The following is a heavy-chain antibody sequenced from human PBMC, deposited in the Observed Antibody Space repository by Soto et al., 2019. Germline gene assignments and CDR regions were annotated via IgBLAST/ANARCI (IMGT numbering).Heavy chain of an antibody. CDR2: INSDGSST. CDR1: GVSVKSYW. D-gene: IGHD3-10*01. V-gene: IGHV3-74*01. Sequence: PWGSLRLACAACGVSVKSYWIHWVRQAPGKGLVWVSRINSDGSSTSYADSVKGRFTISRDNAKNTLYLQMNSLRAEDTAVYYCAPQGVYYYYGMDVWGQGTTVTVSS. J-gene: IGHJ6*02. CDR3: APQGVYYYYGMDV.